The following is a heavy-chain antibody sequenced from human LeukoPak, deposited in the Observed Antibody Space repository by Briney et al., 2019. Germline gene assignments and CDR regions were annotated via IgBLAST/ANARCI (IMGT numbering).Heavy chain of an antibody. Sequence: SGTLSLTCAVSGGSISSSNWWSWVRQPPGKGLEWIGEIYHSGSTNYNPSLKSRVTISVGKSKNQFSLKLSSVTAADTAVYYCARASSWLNWFDPWGQGTLVTVSS. CDR1: GGSISSSNW. D-gene: IGHD6-13*01. J-gene: IGHJ5*02. V-gene: IGHV4-4*02. CDR2: IYHSGST. CDR3: ARASSWLNWFDP.